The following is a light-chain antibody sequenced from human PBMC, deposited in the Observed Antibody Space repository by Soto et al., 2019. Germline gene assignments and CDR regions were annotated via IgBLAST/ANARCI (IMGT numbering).Light chain of an antibody. Sequence: DIQMTQSPSSLSASVGDRVTITCRASQSISRYLNWYQQKPGKGPKLLIYAATTLQGGVPSRFSGSGSGTDFPLTITSLQPEDFATYFCQETYTTPLTFGGGTKVEIK. V-gene: IGKV1-39*01. CDR2: AAT. CDR3: QETYTTPLT. CDR1: QSISRY. J-gene: IGKJ4*01.